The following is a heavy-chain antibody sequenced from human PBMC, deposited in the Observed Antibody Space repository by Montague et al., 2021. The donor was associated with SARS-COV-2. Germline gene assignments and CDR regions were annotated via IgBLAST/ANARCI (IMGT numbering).Heavy chain of an antibody. Sequence: SLRLSCAASGFTFSRYAMHWVRQAPGKGLEWVAVISYDGSNKYYADSVKGRFTISRDNSKSTLYLQMNSLRAEDTAVYYCSGGLLWFGELGYWGQGTLVTVSS. CDR1: GFTFSRYA. V-gene: IGHV3-30*04. D-gene: IGHD3-10*01. CDR3: SGGLLWFGELGY. CDR2: ISYDGSNK. J-gene: IGHJ4*02.